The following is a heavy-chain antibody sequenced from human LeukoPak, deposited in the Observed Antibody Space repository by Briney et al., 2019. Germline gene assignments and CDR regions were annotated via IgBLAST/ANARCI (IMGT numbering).Heavy chain of an antibody. CDR3: ATSPPKDIELMVYAYDGFDI. CDR2: VIPIFGTT. V-gene: IGHV1-69*13. CDR1: GGTLNNFV. Sequence: SVKVSCKASGGTLNNFVFSWMRQAPGHGLEWVGGVIPIFGTTNHAQRFQGRVAITADESTSTTYMELSSLRSEDTAVYYCATSPPKDIELMVYAYDGFDIWGPGTMVTVSS. J-gene: IGHJ3*02. D-gene: IGHD2-8*01.